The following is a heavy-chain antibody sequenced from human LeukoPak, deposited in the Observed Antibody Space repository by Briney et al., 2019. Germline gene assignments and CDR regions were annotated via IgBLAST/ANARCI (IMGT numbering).Heavy chain of an antibody. CDR3: ARTLPGSWGYYYMDV. J-gene: IGHJ6*03. Sequence: ASVKVSCKASGYPFTSYDINWVRQATGQGLEWMGWMNPNSGNTGYAQKFQGRVTITRSTSISTAYMELSSLRSEDTAVYYCARTLPGSWGYYYMDVWGKGTTVTVSS. CDR2: MNPNSGNT. D-gene: IGHD3-16*01. V-gene: IGHV1-8*03. CDR1: GYPFTSYD.